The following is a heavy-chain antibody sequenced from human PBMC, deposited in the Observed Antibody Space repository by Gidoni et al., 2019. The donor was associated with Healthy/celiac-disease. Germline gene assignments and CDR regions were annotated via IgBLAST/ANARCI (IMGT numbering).Heavy chain of an antibody. V-gene: IGHV3-9*01. CDR1: GFTFDDYA. J-gene: IGHJ4*02. D-gene: IGHD1-26*01. CDR3: AKDLSAGALDY. Sequence: EVQLVESGGGLVQPGRSLRLSCAASGFTFDDYAMHWVRQAPGKGLEWVSGISWNSGSIGYAVSVKGRFTISRDNAKNSLYLQMNSLRAEDTALYYCAKDLSAGALDYWGQGTLVTVSS. CDR2: ISWNSGSI.